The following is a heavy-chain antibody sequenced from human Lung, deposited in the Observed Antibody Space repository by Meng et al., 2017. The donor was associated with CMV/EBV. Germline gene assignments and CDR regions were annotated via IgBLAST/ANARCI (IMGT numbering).Heavy chain of an antibody. J-gene: IGHJ4*02. CDR3: ARVGWEHVADY. CDR1: GYSISSGYY. Sequence: SXTLSLXCTVSGYSISSGYYWGWIRRPPGKGLEWIGSIYHSGSTYYNPSLKSRVTISVDTSKNQFSLKLSSVTAADTAVYYCARVGWEHVADYWGQGALVTVSS. D-gene: IGHD1-26*01. V-gene: IGHV4-38-2*02. CDR2: IYHSGST.